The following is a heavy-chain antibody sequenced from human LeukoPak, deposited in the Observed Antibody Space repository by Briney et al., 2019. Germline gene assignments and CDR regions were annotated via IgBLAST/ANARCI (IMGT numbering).Heavy chain of an antibody. CDR1: GGPISRSGYY. J-gene: IGHJ6*03. Sequence: SETLSLTCTVSGGPISRSGYYWGWIRQPPGKGLEWIGSMYHSGSTYYNPSLKSRVTISVDTSKNQFSLKLSSVTAADTAVYYCARYPGYYYYYMDVWGKGTTVTISS. V-gene: IGHV4-39*01. CDR2: MYHSGST. CDR3: ARYPGYYYYYMDV.